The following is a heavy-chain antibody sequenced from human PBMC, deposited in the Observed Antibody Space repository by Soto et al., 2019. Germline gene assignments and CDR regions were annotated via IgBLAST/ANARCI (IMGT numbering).Heavy chain of an antibody. V-gene: IGHV5-10-1*01. CDR3: ARLGVDNYYGMDV. J-gene: IGHJ6*02. Sequence: PGESLKISCKGSGYSFTSYWISGVRQMPGKGLEWMGRIDPSDSYTNYSPYFQGHVTISADKSISTAYLQWRSLKASDTAMYYCARLGVDNYYGMDVWGQGTTVTVSS. CDR1: GYSFTSYW. D-gene: IGHD5-12*01. CDR2: IDPSDSYT.